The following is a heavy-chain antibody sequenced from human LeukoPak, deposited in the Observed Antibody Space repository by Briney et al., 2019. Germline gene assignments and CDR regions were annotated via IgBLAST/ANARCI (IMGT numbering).Heavy chain of an antibody. CDR2: IGAYNGDT. J-gene: IGHJ4*02. CDR1: GYPFISYG. CDR3: ARVFYFYDTSGPQYSFDY. Sequence: ASVKVSCKTSGYPFISYGLSWVRQAPGQGLEWMGWIGAYNGDTNYAQRLQGRVTMTTDTSTTTAYMELRSLRSDDTAVYYCARVFYFYDTSGPQYSFDYWGQGTLVTVSS. V-gene: IGHV1-18*04. D-gene: IGHD3-22*01.